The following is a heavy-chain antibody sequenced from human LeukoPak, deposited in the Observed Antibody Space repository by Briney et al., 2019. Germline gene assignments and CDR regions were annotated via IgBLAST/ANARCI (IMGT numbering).Heavy chain of an antibody. Sequence: GGSLRLSCVASGFTFTNYWMNWVRQAPGKGLEWVASIKQDGSQKSYVDSVKGRFTISRDNAKNSLSLQMDSLRGEDTAVYYCARAQGVAARPANDAFDIWGQGTMVTVSS. CDR3: ARAQGVAARPANDAFDI. J-gene: IGHJ3*02. V-gene: IGHV3-7*04. CDR1: GFTFTNYW. D-gene: IGHD6-6*01. CDR2: IKQDGSQK.